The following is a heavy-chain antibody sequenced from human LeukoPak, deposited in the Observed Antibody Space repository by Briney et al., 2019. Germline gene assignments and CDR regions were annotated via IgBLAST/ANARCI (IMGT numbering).Heavy chain of an antibody. D-gene: IGHD1-26*01. J-gene: IGHJ4*02. Sequence: GGSLRLSCAASGFTFSSYGMSWVRQGPGKGLESVSSISGSGGSTYYADSVKGRFTISRDNSKNTLYLQMNSLRAEDTAVYYCAKDRSGGAPYYFDYWGQGTLVTVSS. CDR2: ISGSGGST. V-gene: IGHV3-23*01. CDR3: AKDRSGGAPYYFDY. CDR1: GFTFSSYG.